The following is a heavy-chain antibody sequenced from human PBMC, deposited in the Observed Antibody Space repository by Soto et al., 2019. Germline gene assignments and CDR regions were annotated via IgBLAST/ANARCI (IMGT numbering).Heavy chain of an antibody. CDR2: IYSGGST. V-gene: IGHV3-66*02. CDR3: ARGGVDTGLVRGYYMDV. CDR1: GFTVSSNY. Sequence: GGSLRLSCAASGFTVSSNYMSWVRQAPGKGLEWVSVIYSGGSTYYADSVKGRFTISRDHYKNTLYLQMNSVIAEDTAVYYCARGGVDTGLVRGYYMDVWGKGTTVTVSS. D-gene: IGHD5-18*01. J-gene: IGHJ6*03.